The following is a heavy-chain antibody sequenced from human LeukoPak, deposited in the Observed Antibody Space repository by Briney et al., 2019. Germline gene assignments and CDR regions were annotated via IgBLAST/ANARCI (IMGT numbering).Heavy chain of an antibody. CDR3: ARGANPPLLYYYYYMDV. V-gene: IGHV1-8*01. Sequence: ASVTVSCKASGYTFTSYDINWVRQATGQGLEWMGWMNPNSGNTGYAQKFQGRVTMTRNTSISTAYMELSSLRSEDTAVYYCARGANPPLLYYYYYMDVWGKGTTVTVSS. CDR1: GYTFTSYD. CDR2: MNPNSGNT. J-gene: IGHJ6*03.